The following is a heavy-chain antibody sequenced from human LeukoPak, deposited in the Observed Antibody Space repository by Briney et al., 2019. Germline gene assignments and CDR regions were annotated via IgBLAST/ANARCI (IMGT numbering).Heavy chain of an antibody. D-gene: IGHD6-13*01. CDR2: IYHSGST. J-gene: IGHJ4*02. CDR3: ARRSSSWFPFDY. CDR1: GGSISSGSYY. V-gene: IGHV4-39*07. Sequence: SETLSLTCTVSGGSISSGSYYWSWTRQPPGKGLEWIGSIYHSGSTYYNPSLKSRVTISVDTSKNQFSLKLSSVTAADTAVYYCARRSSSWFPFDYWGQRTLVTVSS.